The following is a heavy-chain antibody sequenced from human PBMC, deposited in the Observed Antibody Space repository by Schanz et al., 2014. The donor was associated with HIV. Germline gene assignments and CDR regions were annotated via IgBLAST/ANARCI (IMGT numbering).Heavy chain of an antibody. J-gene: IGHJ3*02. CDR2: INQDGSEF. CDR3: ARVGGWGAFDI. V-gene: IGHV3-7*03. CDR1: GFRFSSYW. Sequence: EVQLVESGGGLVQRGGSLRLSCAASGFRFSSYWMNWVRQAPGRGLEWVANINQDGSEFYYVDSVKGRFTISRDNAKKSLYLQMNSLRAEDTAVYFCARVGGWGAFDIWGQGTMVAVSS. D-gene: IGHD3-10*01.